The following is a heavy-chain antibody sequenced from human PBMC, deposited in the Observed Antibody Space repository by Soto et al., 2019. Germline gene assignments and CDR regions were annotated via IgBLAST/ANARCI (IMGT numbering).Heavy chain of an antibody. CDR1: GYTFTSYG. CDR3: ARDRSGVVVPAAMPEYFQH. J-gene: IGHJ1*01. D-gene: IGHD2-2*01. CDR2: ISAYNGNT. Sequence: QVQLVQSGAEVEKPGASVKVSCKASGYTFTSYGISWVRQAPGQGLEWMGWISAYNGNTNYAQKLQGRVTMTTDTSTSTAYMELRSLRSDDTAVYYCARDRSGVVVPAAMPEYFQHWGQGTLVTVSS. V-gene: IGHV1-18*01.